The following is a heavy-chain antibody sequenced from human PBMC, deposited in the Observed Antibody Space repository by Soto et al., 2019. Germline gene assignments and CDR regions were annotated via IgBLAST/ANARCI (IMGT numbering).Heavy chain of an antibody. V-gene: IGHV1-3*01. D-gene: IGHD2-15*01. CDR1: GYTFTRYT. CDR2: INPDNGNT. J-gene: IGHJ5*02. CDR3: ARGIATGQLDP. Sequence: ASVKVSCKASGYTFTRYTMNWVRQAPGQRLEWMGWINPDNGNTKSSQKFQDRVIITRDTSASTAYTDLSSLRSEDTAVYYCARGIATGQLDPWGQGTLVTVSS.